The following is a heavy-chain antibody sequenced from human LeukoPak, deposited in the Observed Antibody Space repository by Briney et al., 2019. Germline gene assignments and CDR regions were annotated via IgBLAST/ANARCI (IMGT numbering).Heavy chain of an antibody. CDR3: ARESYGSGSSDFDY. D-gene: IGHD3-10*01. CDR2: IYFSAST. V-gene: IGHV4-39*07. J-gene: IGHJ4*02. CDR1: GDSIISSTYY. Sequence: PSETLSLTCTVSGDSIISSTYYWVWIRQPPGKGLEWVGSIYFSASTYYNPSLKSRVTISVDTSNNHFSLRLSSVTAADTAVYYCARESYGSGSSDFDYWGQGTLVNVSS.